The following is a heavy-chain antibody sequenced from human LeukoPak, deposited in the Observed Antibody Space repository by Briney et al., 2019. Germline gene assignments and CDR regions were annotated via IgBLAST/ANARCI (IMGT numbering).Heavy chain of an antibody. Sequence: GGSLRLSCAASGFTFSSYSMNWVRQAPGKGLEWVSFIIGSSDLIYYADSVKGRFTIPRDNAKNSLYLPMNSLRDEDTAVYYCARVRGATLSHHYFDYWGQGALVTVSS. CDR3: ARVRGATLSHHYFDY. V-gene: IGHV3-48*02. CDR1: GFTFSSYS. D-gene: IGHD1-26*01. J-gene: IGHJ4*02. CDR2: IIGSSDLI.